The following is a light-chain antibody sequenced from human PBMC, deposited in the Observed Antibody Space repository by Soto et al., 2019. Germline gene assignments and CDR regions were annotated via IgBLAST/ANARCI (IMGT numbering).Light chain of an antibody. CDR2: EAR. CDR1: SSDIGSYNL. J-gene: IGLJ2*01. CDR3: SSSVGSSTLV. V-gene: IGLV2-23*01. Sequence: QLVLTQPASVSGSPGQSITISCTGTSSDIGSYNLVSWYQQHPGKVPKVIIYEARKRPPGVSNRFSGSKSGNTASLTISGLQAEDEADYYCSSSVGSSTLVFGGGTKLTVL.